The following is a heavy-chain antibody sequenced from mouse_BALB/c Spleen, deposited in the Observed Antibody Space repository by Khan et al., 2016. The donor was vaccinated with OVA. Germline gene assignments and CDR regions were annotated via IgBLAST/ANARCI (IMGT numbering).Heavy chain of an antibody. CDR3: ERGGYDGLAY. CDR1: GYTFTNYW. Sequence: QVQLQQSGAELVRPGTSVKMSCKAVGYTFTNYWIGWVKQRPGHGLEWIGDIYPGPGYTKYTEKFKGKATLTADTSSSTAYMHLSSLTSEDSAIDYCERGGYDGLAYWGQGTMVTVAA. D-gene: IGHD2-2*01. CDR2: IYPGPGYT. V-gene: IGHV1-63*02. J-gene: IGHJ3*01.